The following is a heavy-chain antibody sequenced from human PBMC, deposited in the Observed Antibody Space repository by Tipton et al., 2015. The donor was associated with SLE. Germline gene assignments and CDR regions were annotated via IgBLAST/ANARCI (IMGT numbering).Heavy chain of an antibody. CDR1: DSSITSGSSITSGRNY. V-gene: IGHV4-61*09. Sequence: TLSLTCTVSDSSITSGSSITSGRNYWTWIRQPAGKGLEWIGHIYTSGTTNYTPSLKSRVTMSADKSKNQFSLKLKSVTAADTAVYYCARSMLTTKRVFDYWGQGTLVTVSS. D-gene: IGHD3-16*01. CDR3: ARSMLTTKRVFDY. J-gene: IGHJ4*02. CDR2: IYTSGTT.